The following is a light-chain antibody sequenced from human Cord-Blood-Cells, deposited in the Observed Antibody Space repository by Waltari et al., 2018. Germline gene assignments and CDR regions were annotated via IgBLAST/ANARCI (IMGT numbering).Light chain of an antibody. Sequence: IQLTPSPSSLSASVGDRVTITCRASQGISSYLAWYQQKPGKAPKLLIYAASTLQSGVPSRFSGSGSGTDFTLTISSLQPEDFATYYCQQLNSYPQLTFGGGTKVEIK. CDR2: AAS. J-gene: IGKJ4*01. V-gene: IGKV1-9*01. CDR1: QGISSY. CDR3: QQLNSYPQLT.